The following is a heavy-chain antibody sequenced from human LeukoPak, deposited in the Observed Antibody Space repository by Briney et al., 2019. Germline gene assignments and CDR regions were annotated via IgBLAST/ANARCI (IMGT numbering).Heavy chain of an antibody. CDR3: AKRYYYGSGSFDY. CDR2: IKQDGSEK. Sequence: GGSLRLSCAASGFTFSSYWMSWVRQAPGKGLEWVANIKQDGSEKYYVDSVKGRFTISRDNAKNSLYLQMNSLRAEDTAVYYCAKRYYYGSGSFDYWGQGTLVTVSS. CDR1: GFTFSSYW. D-gene: IGHD3-10*01. J-gene: IGHJ4*02. V-gene: IGHV3-7*01.